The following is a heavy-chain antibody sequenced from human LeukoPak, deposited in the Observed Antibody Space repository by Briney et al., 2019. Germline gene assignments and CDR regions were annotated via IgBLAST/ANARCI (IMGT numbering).Heavy chain of an antibody. CDR2: ISVYSGNT. CDR3: ARDPGGTWGFDY. D-gene: IGHD7-27*01. J-gene: IGHJ4*02. CDR1: GYTFTSHG. Sequence: ASVKVSCKASGYTFTSHGLSWARQAPGQGLEWMGWISVYSGNTNYAQKFQDRISMTTDTSTSTAYMELRSLKSDDTAVYYCARDPGGTWGFDYWGQGALVTVSS. V-gene: IGHV1-18*01.